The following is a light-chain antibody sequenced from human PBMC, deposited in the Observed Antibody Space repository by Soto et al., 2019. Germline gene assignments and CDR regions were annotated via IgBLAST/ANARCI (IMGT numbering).Light chain of an antibody. CDR2: DAS. Sequence: EIVMTQSPATLSVSPGERATLSCRASQSVSSNLAWYQKKPGQAPRLLIYDASTRATGLPARFSGSGSGTAFTLTISTLQSEDFALYYCQHYYNWPPSTFGQGTKLQIK. J-gene: IGKJ2*01. CDR1: QSVSSN. CDR3: QHYYNWPPST. V-gene: IGKV3-15*01.